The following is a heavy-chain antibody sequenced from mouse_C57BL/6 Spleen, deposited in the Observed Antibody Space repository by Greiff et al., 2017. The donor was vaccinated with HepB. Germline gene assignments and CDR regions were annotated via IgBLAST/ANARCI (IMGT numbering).Heavy chain of an antibody. J-gene: IGHJ2*01. Sequence: VQLQQSGAELVRPGASVTLSCKASGYTFTDYEMHWVKQTPVHGLEWIGAIDPETGGTAYNQKFKGKAILTADKSSSTAYMELRSLTSEDSAVYYCTRSPDGYYGYWGQGTTLTVSS. D-gene: IGHD2-3*01. CDR2: IDPETGGT. CDR3: TRSPDGYYGY. V-gene: IGHV1-15*01. CDR1: GYTFTDYE.